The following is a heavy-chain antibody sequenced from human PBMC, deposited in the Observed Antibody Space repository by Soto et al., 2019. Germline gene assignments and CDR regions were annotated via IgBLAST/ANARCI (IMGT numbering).Heavy chain of an antibody. J-gene: IGHJ6*02. CDR3: AREGAVAEGYYYGMDV. CDR1: GFTFSSYD. CDR2: IGTAGDT. V-gene: IGHV3-13*01. Sequence: GGSLRLSCAASGFTFSSYDMHWVRQAPGKGLEWVSAIGTAGDTYYPGSVKGRFTISREKAKNSLYLQMNSLRAEDTAVYYCAREGAVAEGYYYGMDVWGQGTTVTVSS. D-gene: IGHD6-19*01.